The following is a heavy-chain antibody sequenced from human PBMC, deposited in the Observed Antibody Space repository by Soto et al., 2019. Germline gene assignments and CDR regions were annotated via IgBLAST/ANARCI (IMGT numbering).Heavy chain of an antibody. CDR1: GFTFRTYA. J-gene: IGHJ4*02. Sequence: GGSLRLSCAASGFTFRTYAMSWVRQAPGKGLEWVSAVSASGTGTYYSDSVKGRFTISRDNSKNTLYLQMNSLRAEDTALYYCARDQGASYGLYYFDYWGQGTLVTVSS. CDR2: VSASGTGT. V-gene: IGHV3-23*01. D-gene: IGHD5-18*01. CDR3: ARDQGASYGLYYFDY.